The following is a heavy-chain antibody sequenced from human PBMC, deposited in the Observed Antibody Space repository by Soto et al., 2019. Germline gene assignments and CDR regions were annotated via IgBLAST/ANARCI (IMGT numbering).Heavy chain of an antibody. CDR3: ARGGDGYSSSWYFDL. CDR2: IGTAGDT. D-gene: IGHD4-4*01. Sequence: LRLSCAASGFTFSSYDMHWVRQATGKGLEWVSAIGTAGDTYYPGSVKGRFTISRENAKNSLYLQMNSLRAGDTAVYYCARGGDGYSSSWYFDLWGRGTLVTVSS. V-gene: IGHV3-13*01. J-gene: IGHJ2*01. CDR1: GFTFSSYD.